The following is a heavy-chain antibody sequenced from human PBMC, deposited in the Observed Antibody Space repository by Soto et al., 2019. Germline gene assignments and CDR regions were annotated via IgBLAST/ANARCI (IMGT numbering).Heavy chain of an antibody. CDR2: ICYSGST. CDR1: GGSISSSSYY. V-gene: IGHV4-39*01. Sequence: SETLSLTCTVSGGSISSSSYYWGWIRQPPGKGLEWIGSICYSGSTYYNPSLKSRVTISVDTSKNQFSLKLSSVTAADTAVYYCARLAGTTVWFDPWGQGTLVTVSS. CDR3: ARLAGTTVWFDP. D-gene: IGHD1-7*01. J-gene: IGHJ5*02.